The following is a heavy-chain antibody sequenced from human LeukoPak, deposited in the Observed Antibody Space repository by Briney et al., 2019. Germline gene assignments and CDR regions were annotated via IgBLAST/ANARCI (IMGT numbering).Heavy chain of an antibody. CDR1: GYTFTSYG. Sequence: GASVKVSCKASGYTFTSYGISWVRQAPGQGLEWMGWISAYNGNTNYAQKLQGRVTMTTDTSTSTAYMELRSLRSDDTAVYYCARDPSCHSSGWSYFDYWGQGTLVTVSS. J-gene: IGHJ4*02. D-gene: IGHD6-19*01. V-gene: IGHV1-18*04. CDR2: ISAYNGNT. CDR3: ARDPSCHSSGWSYFDY.